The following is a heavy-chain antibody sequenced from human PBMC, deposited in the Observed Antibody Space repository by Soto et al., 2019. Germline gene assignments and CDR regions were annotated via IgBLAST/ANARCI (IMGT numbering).Heavy chain of an antibody. CDR2: ITSGLTA. CDR1: GFSLGGYN. V-gene: IGHV3-48*02. CDR3: ARDTSHGVTVGGLDS. D-gene: IGHD2-21*02. Sequence: EVQLVESGGGLVQPGGSLRLSCAASGFSLGGYNMNWVRHAPGKGLEWVSHITSGLTAHYADSVQGRFTISRDNAKNSLYLEMNDLRDDDTAVYYCARDTSHGVTVGGLDSWGQGTLVTVSS. J-gene: IGHJ4*02.